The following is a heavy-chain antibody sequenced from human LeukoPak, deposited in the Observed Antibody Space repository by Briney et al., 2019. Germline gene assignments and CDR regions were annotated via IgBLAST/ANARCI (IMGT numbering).Heavy chain of an antibody. CDR3: AKFGRLWSGYYGNFDY. J-gene: IGHJ4*02. D-gene: IGHD3-3*01. CDR1: GFTFTGHS. CDR2: VGVDERTI. V-gene: IGHV3-30-3*02. Sequence: PGGSLRLSCVASGFTFTGHSMHWVRQAPGKGLEWVAVVGVDERTIFYADSLKGRFTVSRDNSKNTLYLQMNSLRAEDTAVYYCAKFGRLWSGYYGNFDYWGQGTLVTVSS.